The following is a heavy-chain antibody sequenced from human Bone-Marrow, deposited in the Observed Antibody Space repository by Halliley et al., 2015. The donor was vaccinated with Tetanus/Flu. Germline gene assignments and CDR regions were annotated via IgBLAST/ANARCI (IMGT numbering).Heavy chain of an antibody. D-gene: IGHD1-26*01. CDR2: VYSSGST. J-gene: IGHJ4*02. V-gene: IGHV4-59*09. CDR3: ARGRSGTYNPAFES. Sequence: WIGYVYSSGSTNYNPSLKSRVTMSVDTSKKQFSLKLTSVTAADTAVYYCARGRSGTYNPAFESWGQGAPVTVSS.